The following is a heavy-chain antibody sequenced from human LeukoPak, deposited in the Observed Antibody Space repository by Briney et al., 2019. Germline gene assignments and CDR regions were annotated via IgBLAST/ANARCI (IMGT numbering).Heavy chain of an antibody. CDR1: GFTFSTYS. J-gene: IGHJ6*03. D-gene: IGHD2-21*02. V-gene: IGHV3-21*01. Sequence: KSGGSLRLSCAASGFTFSTYSMNWVRQAPGKGLEWVSSISTSSSYIYYADSVKGRFTISRDNAKNSLYLQMNSLRAEDTAVYYCGRVRDSLMDVWGKGTTVTVSS. CDR3: GRVRDSLMDV. CDR2: ISTSSSYI.